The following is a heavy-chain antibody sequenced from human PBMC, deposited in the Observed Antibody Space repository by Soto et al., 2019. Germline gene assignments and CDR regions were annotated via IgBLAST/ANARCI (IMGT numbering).Heavy chain of an antibody. CDR1: GFTFSSYG. V-gene: IGHV3-33*01. Sequence: PGGSLRLSCAASGFTFSSYGMHWVRQAPGKGLEWVAVIWYDGSNKYYADSVKGRFTISRDNSKNTLYLQMNSLRAEDTAVYYCARDGGSYYFRAFDIWGQGTMVTVSS. CDR3: ARDGGSYYFRAFDI. D-gene: IGHD1-26*01. J-gene: IGHJ3*02. CDR2: IWYDGSNK.